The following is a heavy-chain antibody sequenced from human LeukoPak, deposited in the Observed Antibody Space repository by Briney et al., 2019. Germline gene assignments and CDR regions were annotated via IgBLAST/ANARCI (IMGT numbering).Heavy chain of an antibody. Sequence: PGGSLRLSCAASGFTFSSYEMNWVRQAPGKGLEWVSYISSSGSTIYYAYSVKGLFTISRDKAKNSLYLQMNSLRAEDTALYYCARVLRYCSGGNCYSGGLGYMDVWGKGTTVTISS. V-gene: IGHV3-48*03. CDR2: ISSSGSTI. J-gene: IGHJ6*03. CDR3: ARVLRYCSGGNCYSGGLGYMDV. CDR1: GFTFSSYE. D-gene: IGHD2-15*01.